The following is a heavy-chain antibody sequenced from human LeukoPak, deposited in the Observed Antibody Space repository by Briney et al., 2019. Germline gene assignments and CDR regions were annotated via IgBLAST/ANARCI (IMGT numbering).Heavy chain of an antibody. D-gene: IGHD6-25*01. CDR1: GFTFSNFG. Sequence: GGSLRLSCAASGFTFSNFGMHWVRQAPGKGLEWVSSISSSSSCIYYADSVKGRFTISRDNAKNTLYLQMNSLTAEDTAVYYCARGPPWYFDLWGRGTLVTVSS. CDR3: ARGPPWYFDL. J-gene: IGHJ2*01. CDR2: ISSSSSCI. V-gene: IGHV3-21*01.